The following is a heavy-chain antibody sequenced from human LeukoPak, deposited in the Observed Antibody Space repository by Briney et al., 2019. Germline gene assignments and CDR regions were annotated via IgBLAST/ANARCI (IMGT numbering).Heavy chain of an antibody. J-gene: IGHJ4*02. CDR1: GFTFSNAW. CDR3: ARRGESTSYGDYRFDY. D-gene: IGHD4-17*01. CDR2: ISGSGGST. Sequence: GGSLRLSCAASGFTFSNAWMNWVRQAPGKGLEWVSAISGSGGSTYYADSVKGRFTISRDNSKNTLYLQMNSLRAEDTAVYYCARRGESTSYGDYRFDYWGQGTLVTVSS. V-gene: IGHV3-23*01.